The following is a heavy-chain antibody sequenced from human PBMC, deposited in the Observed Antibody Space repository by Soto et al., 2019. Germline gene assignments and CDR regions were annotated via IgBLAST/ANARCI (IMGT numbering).Heavy chain of an antibody. CDR3: ARDLYYYDSSGPISPFYYGMDV. Sequence: ASVKVSCKASGYTFTSYDINWVRQATGQGLEWMGWMNPNSGNTGYAQKFQGRVTMTRNTSISTAYMELSSLRSEDTAVYYCARDLYYYDSSGPISPFYYGMDVWGQGTTVTVSS. V-gene: IGHV1-8*01. CDR1: GYTFTSYD. CDR2: MNPNSGNT. D-gene: IGHD3-22*01. J-gene: IGHJ6*02.